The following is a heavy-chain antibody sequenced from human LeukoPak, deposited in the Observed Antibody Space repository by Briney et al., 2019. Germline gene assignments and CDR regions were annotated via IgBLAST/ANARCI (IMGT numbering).Heavy chain of an antibody. Sequence: SETLSLTCTVSGGSISSYYWSWIRQPPGKGLEWIGYIYYSGSTNYNPSLKSRVTISVDTSKNQFSLKLSSVTAADTAVYYCARHMNRYSGSYPGNYWGQGTLVTVSS. V-gene: IGHV4-59*08. J-gene: IGHJ4*02. CDR3: ARHMNRYSGSYPGNY. D-gene: IGHD1-26*01. CDR2: IYYSGST. CDR1: GGSISSYY.